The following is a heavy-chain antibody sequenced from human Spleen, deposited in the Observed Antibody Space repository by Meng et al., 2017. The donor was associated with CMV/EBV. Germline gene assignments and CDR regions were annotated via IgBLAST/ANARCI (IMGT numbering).Heavy chain of an antibody. CDR3: ARDSGEPRGISPYYGMDV. Sequence: GDSLKISCAASGFTFSSYWMSWVRQAPGKGLDWVANIKQDGSEKYYADSVKGRFTISRDNAKNSLYLQMNSLRAEDTAVYYCARDSGEPRGISPYYGMDVWGQGTTVTVSS. CDR1: GFTFSSYW. J-gene: IGHJ6*02. CDR2: IKQDGSEK. V-gene: IGHV3-7*01. D-gene: IGHD3-10*01.